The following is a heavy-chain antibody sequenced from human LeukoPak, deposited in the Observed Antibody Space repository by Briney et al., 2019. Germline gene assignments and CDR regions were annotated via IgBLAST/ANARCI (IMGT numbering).Heavy chain of an antibody. Sequence: SETLSLTCTVSGGSISSSSYYWGWIRQPPGKGLEWIGSIYYSGSTYYNPSLKSRVTISVDTSKNQFSLKLSSVTAADTAVYYCARGRSGSGENDYWGQGTLVTVSS. CDR1: GGSISSSSYY. D-gene: IGHD2-15*01. J-gene: IGHJ4*02. V-gene: IGHV4-39*07. CDR3: ARGRSGSGENDY. CDR2: IYYSGST.